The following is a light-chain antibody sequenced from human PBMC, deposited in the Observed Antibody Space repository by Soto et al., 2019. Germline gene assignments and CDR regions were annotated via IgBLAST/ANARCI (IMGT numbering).Light chain of an antibody. Sequence: ETVMTQSPATLSVSTGERATLSCRASQSVYSSLAWYQQKPGQAPRLLIYGASTRATGIPARFSGSGSGTEFTLTISRLQSEDFAVYYCQQYNNWPPWTFGQGTKVDI. J-gene: IGKJ1*01. CDR2: GAS. V-gene: IGKV3-15*01. CDR1: QSVYSS. CDR3: QQYNNWPPWT.